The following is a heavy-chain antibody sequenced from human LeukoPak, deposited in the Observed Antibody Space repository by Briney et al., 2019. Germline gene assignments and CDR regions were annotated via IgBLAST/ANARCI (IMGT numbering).Heavy chain of an antibody. CDR2: IYYSGST. Sequence: SETLSLTCTVSGGSISSYYWSWIRQPPGKGLEWIGYIYYSGSTNYNPSLKSRVTISVDTSKNQFSLKLSSVTAADTAVYYCARALYEDYFDYWGQGTLVTVSS. D-gene: IGHD5/OR15-5a*01. J-gene: IGHJ4*02. CDR3: ARALYEDYFDY. V-gene: IGHV4-59*01. CDR1: GGSISSYY.